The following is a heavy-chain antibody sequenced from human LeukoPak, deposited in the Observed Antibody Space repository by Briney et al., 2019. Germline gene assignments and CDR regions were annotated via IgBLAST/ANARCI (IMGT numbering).Heavy chain of an antibody. V-gene: IGHV4-38-2*02. J-gene: IGHJ4*02. CDR1: GYSISSGYY. CDR2: IYHSGST. Sequence: SETLSLTCTVSGYSISSGYYWGWIRPPPGKGLEWIGSIYHSGSTYYNPSLKSRVTISVDTSKNQFSLKLSSVTAADTAVYYCARDPGVEMATIYFDYWGQGTLVTVSS. CDR3: ARDPGVEMATIYFDY. D-gene: IGHD5-24*01.